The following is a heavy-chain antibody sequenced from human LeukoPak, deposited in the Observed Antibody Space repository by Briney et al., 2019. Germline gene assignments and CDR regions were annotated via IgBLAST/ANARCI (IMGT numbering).Heavy chain of an antibody. J-gene: IGHJ4*02. Sequence: GGSLRLSCAASGFTFSTYEMNWVRQAPGKGLEWVSYISSSGSTIYYADSVKGRFTISRDNAKNSLYLQMNSLRAEDTAVYYCARDLTMVRGVMGVDYWGQGTLVTVSS. CDR2: ISSSGSTI. CDR3: ARDLTMVRGVMGVDY. CDR1: GFTFSTYE. D-gene: IGHD3-10*01. V-gene: IGHV3-48*03.